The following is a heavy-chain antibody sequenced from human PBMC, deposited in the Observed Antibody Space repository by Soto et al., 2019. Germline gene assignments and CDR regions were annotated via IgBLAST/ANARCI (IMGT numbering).Heavy chain of an antibody. Sequence: SVKVSCKASGCTFSSYAISCVRQAPGQGLEWMGGIIPIFGTANYAQKFQGRVTITADESTSTAYMELSSLRSEDTAVYYCASSYYYDSSGYFGYFDYWGQGTLVTVSS. CDR1: GCTFSSYA. D-gene: IGHD3-22*01. CDR2: IIPIFGTA. J-gene: IGHJ4*02. CDR3: ASSYYYDSSGYFGYFDY. V-gene: IGHV1-69*13.